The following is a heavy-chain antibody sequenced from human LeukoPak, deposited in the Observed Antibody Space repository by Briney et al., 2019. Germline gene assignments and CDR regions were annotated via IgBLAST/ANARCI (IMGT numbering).Heavy chain of an antibody. CDR3: AREPPGGGFDY. V-gene: IGHV3-66*01. Sequence: QPGGSLRLSCTASGFTVSSDYMSWVRQAPGKGLEWVSVVYSGGNTYYSDSVKGRFTIFRDNYKNTLHLQMNSRRAEDTAVYYCAREPPGGGFDYWGQGTLVTVSS. CDR2: VYSGGNT. D-gene: IGHD3-16*01. CDR1: GFTVSSDY. J-gene: IGHJ4*02.